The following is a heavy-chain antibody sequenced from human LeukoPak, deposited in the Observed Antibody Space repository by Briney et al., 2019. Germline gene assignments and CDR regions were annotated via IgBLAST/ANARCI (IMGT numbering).Heavy chain of an antibody. CDR3: AKAGRYSYGYGFDY. V-gene: IGHV3-74*01. CDR1: GFTFSSYW. D-gene: IGHD5-18*01. CDR2: INSDVSST. Sequence: GGSLRLSCAASGFTFSSYWIHWVRQAPGKGLVSVSRINSDVSSTSYADSVKGRFTISRDNAKNTLYLQMNSLRAEDTAVYYCAKAGRYSYGYGFDYWGQGTLVTVSS. J-gene: IGHJ4*02.